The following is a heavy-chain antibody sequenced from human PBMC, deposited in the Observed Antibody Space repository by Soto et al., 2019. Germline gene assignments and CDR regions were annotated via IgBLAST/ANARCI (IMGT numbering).Heavy chain of an antibody. J-gene: IGHJ5*02. D-gene: IGHD3-22*01. Sequence: ASVKVSCKASGYTFTSYYMHWVRQAPGQGLEWMGIINPSGGSTSYAQKFQGRVTMTRDTSTSTVYMELSSLRSEDTAVYYCARDFPGVYYDSSGYRWFDPRGQGTLVTVSS. CDR3: ARDFPGVYYDSSGYRWFDP. CDR2: INPSGGST. V-gene: IGHV1-46*01. CDR1: GYTFTSYY.